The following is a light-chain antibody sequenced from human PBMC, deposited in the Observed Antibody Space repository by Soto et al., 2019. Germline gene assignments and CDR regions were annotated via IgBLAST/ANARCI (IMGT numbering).Light chain of an antibody. V-gene: IGKV3-15*01. CDR3: QHYAGGSRIT. Sequence: EIVIMQSPATLSVSPGERATLSCGARQSVSSNVAWYQQIPGQTPRLLIYGASTRATGIPVRFSGSGSGTDFTLTISRLEPEDFALYYCQHYAGGSRITFGQGTRLEI. CDR2: GAS. J-gene: IGKJ5*01. CDR1: QSVSSN.